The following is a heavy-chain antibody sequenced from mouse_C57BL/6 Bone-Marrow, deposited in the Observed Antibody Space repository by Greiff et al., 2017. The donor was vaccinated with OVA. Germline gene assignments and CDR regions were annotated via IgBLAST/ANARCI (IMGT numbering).Heavy chain of an antibody. Sequence: VQLKEPGAELVRPGASVKLSCTASGFNIKDDYMHWVKQRPEQGLEWIGWIDPANGDTDYASKFQGKATITVDTSSITAYLQLSSLTSEDSAFYDCTRDGAWFAYWGQGTLVTVSA. J-gene: IGHJ3*01. CDR2: IDPANGDT. V-gene: IGHV14-4*01. CDR3: TRDGAWFAY. D-gene: IGHD3-3*01. CDR1: GFNIKDDY.